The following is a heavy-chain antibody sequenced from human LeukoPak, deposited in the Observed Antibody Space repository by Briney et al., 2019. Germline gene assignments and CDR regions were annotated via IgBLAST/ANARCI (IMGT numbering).Heavy chain of an antibody. CDR3: AKEPTMMGVVIPAY. V-gene: IGHV3-23*01. CDR2: ISCSGSST. J-gene: IGHJ4*01. Sequence: GRSLRLSCAASGFTFSSYAMSWVRQAPGKGLEWISAISCSGSSTYYADSVKGRFTISRDNSKNTLYLQMNSLRAEDTAVDYCAKEPTMMGVVIPAYCGQGTLVTVSS. CDR1: GFTFSSYA. D-gene: IGHD3-22*01.